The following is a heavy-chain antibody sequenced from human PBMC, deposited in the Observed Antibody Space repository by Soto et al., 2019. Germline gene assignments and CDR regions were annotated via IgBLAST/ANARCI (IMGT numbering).Heavy chain of an antibody. CDR1: GGSVSSGSYY. D-gene: IGHD3-9*01. CDR3: TRVARLTGSYYGMDV. CDR2: IYYGGSS. J-gene: IGHJ6*02. Sequence: QVQLQESGPGLVKPSETLSLTCTVFGGSVSSGSYYWSWIRQPPGKGLEWIGYIYYGGSSNYNPSLKSRVTISVDTSNYQFSQRLSSVTDADAAVYYGTRVARLTGSYYGMDVWGQGTTVTVSS. V-gene: IGHV4-61*01.